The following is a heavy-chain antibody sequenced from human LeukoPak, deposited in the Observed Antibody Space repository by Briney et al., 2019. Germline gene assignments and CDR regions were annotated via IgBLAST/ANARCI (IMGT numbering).Heavy chain of an antibody. D-gene: IGHD2-15*01. J-gene: IGHJ3*02. CDR3: ARIRLYCSGGSCYDAFDI. V-gene: IGHV1-2*02. Sequence: ASVKVSCKASGYTLTGYYMHWVRQAPGQGLEWMGWINPNSGGTNYAQKFQGRVTMTRDTSISTAYMELSRLRSDDTAVYYCARIRLYCSGGSCYDAFDIWGQGTMVTVSS. CDR2: INPNSGGT. CDR1: GYTLTGYY.